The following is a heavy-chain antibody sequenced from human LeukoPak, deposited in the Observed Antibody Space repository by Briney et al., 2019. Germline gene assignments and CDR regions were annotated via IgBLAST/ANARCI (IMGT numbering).Heavy chain of an antibody. CDR1: GGTFSSYA. Sequence: SVKVSCKASGGTFSSYAISWVRQAPGQGLEWMGRIILIFGIANYAQKFQGRVTITADKSTSTAYMELSSLRSEDTAVYYCARGGRDYGDYDNWFDPWGQGTLVTVSS. V-gene: IGHV1-69*04. CDR2: IILIFGIA. J-gene: IGHJ5*02. CDR3: ARGGRDYGDYDNWFDP. D-gene: IGHD4-17*01.